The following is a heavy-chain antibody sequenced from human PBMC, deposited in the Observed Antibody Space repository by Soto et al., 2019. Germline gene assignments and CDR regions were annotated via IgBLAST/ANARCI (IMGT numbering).Heavy chain of an antibody. J-gene: IGHJ6*02. CDR2: IIPIFGTA. V-gene: IGHV1-69*01. Sequence: QVQLVQSGAEVKKPGSSVKVSCKASGGIFSSYAISWVRQDPGQGLEWMGGIIPIFGTANYAQKFQGRVTSTADESTSTAYMELSSLRSEDTAMYYCAREYNWNSIYDGMDVWGQGTTVTVSS. CDR3: AREYNWNSIYDGMDV. CDR1: GGIFSSYA. D-gene: IGHD1-7*01.